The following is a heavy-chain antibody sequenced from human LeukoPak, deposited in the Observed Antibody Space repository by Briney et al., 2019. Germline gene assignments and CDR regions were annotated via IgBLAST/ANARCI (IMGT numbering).Heavy chain of an antibody. CDR1: GFTFSSYA. CDR3: EGVRGVRGFYFDC. D-gene: IGHD3-10*01. V-gene: IGHV3-30*04. CDR2: ISYDGSNK. Sequence: GGSLRLSCAASGFTFSSYAMHWVRQAPGKGLEWVAVISYDGSNKYYADSVEGRFTISRDNSKNTLYLQMNSLRAEDTAVYYCEGVRGVRGFYFDCWGQGTLVTVSS. J-gene: IGHJ4*02.